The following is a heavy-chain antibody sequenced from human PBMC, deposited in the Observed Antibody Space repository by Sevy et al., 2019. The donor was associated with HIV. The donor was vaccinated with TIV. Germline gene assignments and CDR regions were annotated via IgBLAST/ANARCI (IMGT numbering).Heavy chain of an antibody. CDR1: GGSISSGDYY. CDR2: IYYSGST. Sequence: SETLSLTCTVSGGSISSGDYYWSWIRQPPGKGLEWIGYIYYSGSTYYNPSLKSRVIISVDTSKNQFSLKLGSVTAEDTAVDYCAREANIVATILDVWGKGTTVTVSS. CDR3: AREANIVATILDV. V-gene: IGHV4-30-4*01. J-gene: IGHJ6*04. D-gene: IGHD5-12*01.